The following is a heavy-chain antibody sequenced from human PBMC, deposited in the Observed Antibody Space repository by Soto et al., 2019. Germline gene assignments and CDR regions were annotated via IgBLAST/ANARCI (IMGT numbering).Heavy chain of an antibody. Sequence: QVQLVQSGAEVKKPGASVKVSCKASGYTFTSYDINWVRQATGQGLEGMGWMNPNSGNTGYAQKFQGRVTMTRNTSISTAYMELSSLRSEDTAVYYCARGLGIAAAEYYYYGMDVWGQGTTVTVSS. CDR3: ARGLGIAAAEYYYYGMDV. CDR1: GYTFTSYD. D-gene: IGHD6-13*01. V-gene: IGHV1-8*01. J-gene: IGHJ6*02. CDR2: MNPNSGNT.